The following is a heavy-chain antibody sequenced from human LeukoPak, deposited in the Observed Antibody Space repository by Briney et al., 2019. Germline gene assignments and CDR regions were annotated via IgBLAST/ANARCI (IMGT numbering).Heavy chain of an antibody. CDR3: VRDYRGFDY. CDR2: INSDGSST. J-gene: IGHJ4*02. Sequence: GGSLRLSCAASGFTFSSYWMHWVRQAPGKGLVWVSRINSDGSSTNYADSVKGRFTISRDNTKNTLYLQMNSLGVEDTAVYYCVRDYRGFDYWGQGTLVTVSS. CDR1: GFTFSSYW. D-gene: IGHD3-10*01. V-gene: IGHV3-74*01.